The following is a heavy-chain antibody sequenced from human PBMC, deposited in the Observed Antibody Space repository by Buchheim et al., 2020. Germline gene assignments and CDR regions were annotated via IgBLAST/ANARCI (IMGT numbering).Heavy chain of an antibody. J-gene: IGHJ6*02. CDR2: ITSSSNYI. D-gene: IGHD5-24*01. V-gene: IGHV3-21*01. CDR3: ARDRVSDRDGSLYGMDV. Sequence: EVQLVESGGGLVKPGGSLRLSCAASEFPFSTYSMNWVRQAPGKGLEWVSCITSSSNYIYYADSVKGRFTISRDNAKNSLYLQMNSLRVEDTAVYYCARDRVSDRDGSLYGMDVWGQGT. CDR1: EFPFSTYS.